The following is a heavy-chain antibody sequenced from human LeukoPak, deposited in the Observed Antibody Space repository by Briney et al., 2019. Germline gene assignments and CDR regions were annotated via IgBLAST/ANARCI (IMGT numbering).Heavy chain of an antibody. V-gene: IGHV5-51*01. CDR1: GYSFTNYW. CDR3: ARHSTGTTSPFDY. J-gene: IGHJ4*02. Sequence: GESLKISCKGSGYSFTNYWIGWVRQMPGKGLEWMGIIYPGDSDTRYSPSFQGQVTISADMSINTAYLQWNSLQASDTAMFYCARHSTGTTSPFDYWGQGTLVTVSS. D-gene: IGHD1-7*01. CDR2: IYPGDSDT.